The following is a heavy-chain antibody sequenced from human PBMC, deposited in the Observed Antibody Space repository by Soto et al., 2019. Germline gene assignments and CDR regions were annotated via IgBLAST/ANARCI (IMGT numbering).Heavy chain of an antibody. Sequence: SETLSLTCTVSGGSISSAAYYWAWIRQPPGKGLEWIGSAYYGGKNYYNASLQSRVTISVDTSNNQFSLKLSSVTAADTAVFYCARVISWSGAFDTWGQGTKVTVSS. V-gene: IGHV4-39*01. CDR3: ARVISWSGAFDT. CDR2: AYYGGKN. J-gene: IGHJ3*02. D-gene: IGHD3-3*01. CDR1: GGSISSAAYY.